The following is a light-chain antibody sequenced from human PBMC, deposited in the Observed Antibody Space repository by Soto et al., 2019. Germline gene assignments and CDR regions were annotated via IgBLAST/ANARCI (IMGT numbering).Light chain of an antibody. CDR2: DAV. CDR3: QQRSVWPPLT. J-gene: IGKJ4*01. V-gene: IGKV3-11*01. Sequence: EVVVTQSPATLSLSPGERATLSCRTSQSVSSYLSWYQQKPGQAPRLLIHDAVNRATGIPARFSGSGSGTDFILTISSLEPEDFAVYYCQQRSVWPPLTFGGGTRVEIK. CDR1: QSVSSY.